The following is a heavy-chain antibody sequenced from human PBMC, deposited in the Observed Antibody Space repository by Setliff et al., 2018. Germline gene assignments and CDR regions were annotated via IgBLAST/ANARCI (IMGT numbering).Heavy chain of an antibody. CDR3: ARGPFLEWLLYYDY. CDR2: FDPEDGET. Sequence: ASVKVSCKVSGYTLTELSMHWVRQAPGKGLGWMGGFDPEDGETIYAQKFQGRVTMTEDTSTDTAYMELSSLRSDDTAVYYCARGPFLEWLLYYDYWGQGTLVTVSS. J-gene: IGHJ4*02. CDR1: GYTLTELS. V-gene: IGHV1-24*01. D-gene: IGHD3-3*01.